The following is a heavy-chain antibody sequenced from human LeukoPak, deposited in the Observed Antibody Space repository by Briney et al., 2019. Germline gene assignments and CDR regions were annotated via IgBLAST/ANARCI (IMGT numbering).Heavy chain of an antibody. D-gene: IGHD3-3*01. CDR3: ARDNIYDFWSGYYDGMDV. CDR2: ISSSSSTI. Sequence: GGSLRLSCAASGFTFNSYSMNWVRQAPGKGLEWISYISSSSSTIYYADSVKGRFTISRDNAKNSLYLQMNSLRAEDTAVYYCARDNIYDFWSGYYDGMDVWGQGTTVTVSS. CDR1: GFTFNSYS. J-gene: IGHJ6*02. V-gene: IGHV3-48*04.